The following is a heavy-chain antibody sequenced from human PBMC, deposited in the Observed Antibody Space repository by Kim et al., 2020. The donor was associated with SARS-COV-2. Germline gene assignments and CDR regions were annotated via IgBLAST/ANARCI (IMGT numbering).Heavy chain of an antibody. D-gene: IGHD2-15*01. CDR3: ARVNYCSGGSCYGYYFDY. J-gene: IGHJ4*02. Sequence: KGRFTISRDNSKNTLYLQMNSLRAEDTAVYYCARVNYCSGGSCYGYYFDYWGQGTLVTVSS. V-gene: IGHV3-30*07.